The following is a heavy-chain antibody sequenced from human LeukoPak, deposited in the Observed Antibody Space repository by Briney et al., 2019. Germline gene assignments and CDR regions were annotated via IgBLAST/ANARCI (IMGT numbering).Heavy chain of an antibody. Sequence: GASVKVSCKASGYTFTSHHIHWVRQAPGQGHEWMGIINPSGGSTNYGQKFQGRVTMTRDMSTSTVYMELSSLRSDDTAVYYCARVFPYYDILTGYQSLDYWGQGTLVTVSS. V-gene: IGHV1-46*01. CDR3: ARVFPYYDILTGYQSLDY. D-gene: IGHD3-9*01. J-gene: IGHJ4*02. CDR2: INPSGGST. CDR1: GYTFTSHH.